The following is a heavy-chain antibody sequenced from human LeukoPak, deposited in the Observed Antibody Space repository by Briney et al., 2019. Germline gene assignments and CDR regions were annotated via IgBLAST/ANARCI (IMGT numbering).Heavy chain of an antibody. CDR1: GLILSMFS. CDR3: AQEWLHGMDD. CDR2: VRGSGGRT. Sequence: GRSLSLSCAVSGLILSMFSAGWARHPPRRGLEWVSAVRGSGGRTFYADSVEERLCIQRHNSKNTLYLQMNSLSDDDTAVYYCAQEWLHGMDDWGQGTPVTVSS. J-gene: IGHJ6*02. V-gene: IGHV3-23*01. D-gene: IGHD6-19*01.